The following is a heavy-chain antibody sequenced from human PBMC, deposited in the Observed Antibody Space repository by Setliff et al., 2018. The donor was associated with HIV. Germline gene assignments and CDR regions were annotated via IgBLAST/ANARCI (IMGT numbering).Heavy chain of an antibody. CDR1: GFTVSSVY. CDR3: ARGHYGA. CDR2: IYDDGST. V-gene: IGHV3-53*01. Sequence: GGSLRLSCAASGFTVSSVYMRWVRQAPGKGLEWVSVIYDDGSTYYADSVKGRFTVSRDESKSTLFLQMNSLRVEDTAVYYCARGHYGAWGQGTLVTVSS. D-gene: IGHD4-17*01. J-gene: IGHJ4*02.